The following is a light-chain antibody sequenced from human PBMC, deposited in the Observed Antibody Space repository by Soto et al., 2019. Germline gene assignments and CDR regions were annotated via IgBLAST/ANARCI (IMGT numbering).Light chain of an antibody. CDR1: SSNIGSNT. CDR2: RHD. Sequence: QSVLTQPPSASGTPGQRVTISCSGSSSNIGSNTVNWYQQLPGTAPKLLIYRHDQRPSGVPDRFSGSKSGTSASLAISGLQSEDEADYYCAAWDDRPNAVVFGGGTKLTVL. J-gene: IGLJ2*01. V-gene: IGLV1-44*01. CDR3: AAWDDRPNAVV.